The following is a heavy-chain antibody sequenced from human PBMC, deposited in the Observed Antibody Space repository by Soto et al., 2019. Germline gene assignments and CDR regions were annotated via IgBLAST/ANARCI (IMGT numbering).Heavy chain of an antibody. V-gene: IGHV1-3*01. CDR3: AREPRHAVYFDY. Sequence: QVQLVQSVAEVMKPGASVKVSCKASGYTFNTYTIHWVRQAPGQSLEWMGWITPENGNTYFSQKFQDRVTVTRDTSARKASLEMSSLPSEDTAVYYCAREPRHAVYFDYWGLGSLVTVSS. CDR2: ITPENGNT. J-gene: IGHJ4*02. CDR1: GYTFNTYT.